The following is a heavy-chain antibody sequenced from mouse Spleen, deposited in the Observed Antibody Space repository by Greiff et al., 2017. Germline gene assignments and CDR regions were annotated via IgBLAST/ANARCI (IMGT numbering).Heavy chain of an antibody. CDR1: GYTFTDYN. Sequence: EVQLQQSGPELVKPGASVKMSCKASGYTFTDYNMHWVKQSHGKSLEWIGYINPNNGGTSYNQKFKGKATLTVNKSSSTAYMELRSLTSEDSAVYYCAEVYYGNWYFDVWGTGTTVTVSS. V-gene: IGHV1-22*01. CDR2: INPNNGGT. D-gene: IGHD2-1*01. CDR3: AEVYYGNWYFDV. J-gene: IGHJ1*03.